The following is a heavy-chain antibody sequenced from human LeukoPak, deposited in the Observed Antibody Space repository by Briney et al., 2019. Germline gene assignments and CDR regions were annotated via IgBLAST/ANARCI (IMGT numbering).Heavy chain of an antibody. Sequence: PGGSLRLSCAASGFSFHTYDMNWVRQAPGKGLEWASGISGSGGRTYYADSVKGRFTISRDNSKNTLYLQMNSLRVDDTAVYYCAKDLWFGEFAPDYWGQGALVTVSS. CDR3: AKDLWFGEFAPDY. CDR2: ISGSGGRT. CDR1: GFSFHTYD. V-gene: IGHV3-23*01. J-gene: IGHJ4*02. D-gene: IGHD3-10*01.